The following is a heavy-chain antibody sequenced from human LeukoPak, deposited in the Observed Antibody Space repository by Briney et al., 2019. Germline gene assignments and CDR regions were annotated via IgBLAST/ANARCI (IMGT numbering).Heavy chain of an antibody. CDR2: ISYDGSNK. J-gene: IGHJ6*02. Sequence: GRSLRLSCAASGFTFSSYGMHWVHQAPGKGLEWVAVISYDGSNKYYADSVKGRFTISRDNSKNTLYLQMNSLRAEDTAVYYCVKSNIVVVVAAIREAPMDVWGQGTTVTVSS. D-gene: IGHD2-15*01. V-gene: IGHV3-30*18. CDR3: VKSNIVVVVAAIREAPMDV. CDR1: GFTFSSYG.